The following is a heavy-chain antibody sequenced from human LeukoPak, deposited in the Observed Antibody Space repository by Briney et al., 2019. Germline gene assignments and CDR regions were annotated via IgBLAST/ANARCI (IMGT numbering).Heavy chain of an antibody. V-gene: IGHV3-23*01. J-gene: IGHJ6*03. CDR3: AKDASSSGYPYYMDV. D-gene: IGHD5-12*01. CDR1: GFTFSTYA. Sequence: GGSLRLSCEVSGFTFSTYAMSWVRQAPGKGLEWVSVISGSGGSTYYADSVKGRFTISRDNSKNTLYLQMNSLRAEDTAVYYCAKDASSSGYPYYMDVWGKGTTVTVSS. CDR2: ISGSGGST.